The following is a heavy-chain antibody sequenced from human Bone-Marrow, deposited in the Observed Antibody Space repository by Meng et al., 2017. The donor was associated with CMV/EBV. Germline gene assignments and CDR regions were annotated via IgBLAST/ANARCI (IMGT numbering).Heavy chain of an antibody. V-gene: IGHV3-21*01. Sequence: GESLKISCAASGFTFSSYSMNWVRQAPGKGLEWVSSISSSSSYIYYADSVKGRFTIFRDNAKNSLYLQMNSLRAEDTAVYYCARVLGVGATYAFDIWGQGTMVTVSS. J-gene: IGHJ3*02. D-gene: IGHD1-26*01. CDR1: GFTFSSYS. CDR2: ISSSSSYI. CDR3: ARVLGVGATYAFDI.